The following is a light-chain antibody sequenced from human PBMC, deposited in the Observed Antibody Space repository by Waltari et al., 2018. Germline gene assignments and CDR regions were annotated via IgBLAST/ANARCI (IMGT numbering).Light chain of an antibody. CDR3: DSATDKKVV. V-gene: IGLV3-27*01. CDR1: VLAKKY. J-gene: IGLJ7*01. CDR2: QDS. Sequence: SYDLTQPPSVSVSPRQTARLTCSGDVLAKKYTRWFQQKPGQAPLLVIYQDSEGPSGIPERFSGSSSGTTATLTISGAQVEDEADYYCDSATDKKVVFGAGTQLTVL.